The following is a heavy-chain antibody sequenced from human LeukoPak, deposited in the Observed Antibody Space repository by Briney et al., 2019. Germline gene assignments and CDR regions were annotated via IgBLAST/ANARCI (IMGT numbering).Heavy chain of an antibody. V-gene: IGHV3-21*01. CDR3: ARDFYCSSTSCYTFVGNYYYYGMDV. D-gene: IGHD2-2*02. CDR2: ISSSSSYI. J-gene: IGHJ6*02. Sequence: PGGSLRLSCAASGFTFSSYSMNWVRQAPGKGLEWVSSISSSSSYIYYADSVKGRFTISRDNAKNSLYLQMNSLRAEGTAVYYCARDFYCSSTSCYTFVGNYYYYGMDVWGQGTTVTVSS. CDR1: GFTFSSYS.